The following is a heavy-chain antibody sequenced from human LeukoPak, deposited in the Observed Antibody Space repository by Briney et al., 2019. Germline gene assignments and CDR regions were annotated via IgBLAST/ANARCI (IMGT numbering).Heavy chain of an antibody. V-gene: IGHV4-4*07. Sequence: SETLSLTCTVSGGSIRNDYWNWIRQPAGKGPEWIGRVYARGGTNTNPSLKSRVTMSVDTYKNQFSLELTSVHAADTAVYYCAREGSSGWFDPWGQGILVTVSS. CDR1: GGSIRNDY. CDR3: AREGSSGWFDP. J-gene: IGHJ5*02. D-gene: IGHD3-22*01. CDR2: VYARGGT.